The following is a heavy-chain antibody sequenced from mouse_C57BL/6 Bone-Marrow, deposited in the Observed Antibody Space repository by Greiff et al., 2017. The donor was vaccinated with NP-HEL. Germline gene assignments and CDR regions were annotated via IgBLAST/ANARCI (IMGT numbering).Heavy chain of an antibody. D-gene: IGHD4-1*01. CDR3: SEDAAVDYCASQGWIGTGLSWFAY. CDR2: GQGLEWIG. J-gene: IGHJ3*01. CDR1: YTFSRRVH. Sequence: QVQLQQSGPELARPWASVKISCQAFYTFSRRVHFAIRDTNYWMQWVKQRPGQGLEWIGAIYPGNGDTSSNQKFKGKATLTADKSSSTAYMQLSSVTSEDAAVDYCASQGWIGTGLSWFAYWGQGTLVTVSA. V-gene: IGHV1-87*01.